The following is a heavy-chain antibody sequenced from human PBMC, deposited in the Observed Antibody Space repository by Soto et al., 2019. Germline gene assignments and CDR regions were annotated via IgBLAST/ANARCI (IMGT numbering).Heavy chain of an antibody. CDR2: IKSKIDGGTT. J-gene: IGHJ4*02. Sequence: EAHLVETGGGLVKPGGSLRLSCAASGFTFGNAWMNWFRQAPGKGLEWVGRIKSKIDGGTTDYAAPVRGRLTISRDDSKNTLFLQMNSLKTEDAAVYYCTTVHFDVLTGSFDYWGQGTLVTVSS. D-gene: IGHD3-9*01. V-gene: IGHV3-15*07. CDR1: GFTFGNAW. CDR3: TTVHFDVLTGSFDY.